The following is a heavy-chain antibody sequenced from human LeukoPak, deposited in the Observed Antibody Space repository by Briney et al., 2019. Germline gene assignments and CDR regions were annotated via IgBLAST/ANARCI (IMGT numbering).Heavy chain of an antibody. CDR1: GYSFTSYW. Sequence: GESLKISCKGSGYSFTSYWIGWVRQTPGKGLEWMGIIYPGDSDTRYSPSFQGQVTISADKSISTAYLQWSSLKASDTAMYYCARHLGDPEWLLFLLPNWFDPWGQGTLVTVPS. J-gene: IGHJ5*02. CDR2: IYPGDSDT. D-gene: IGHD3-3*01. V-gene: IGHV5-51*01. CDR3: ARHLGDPEWLLFLLPNWFDP.